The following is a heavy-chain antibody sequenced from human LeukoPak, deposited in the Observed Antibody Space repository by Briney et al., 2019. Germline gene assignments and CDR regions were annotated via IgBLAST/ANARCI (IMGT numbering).Heavy chain of an antibody. D-gene: IGHD3-10*01. J-gene: IGHJ4*02. CDR1: GFTFSSYW. CDR3: ANIERRFGETRSVDY. V-gene: IGHV3-7*01. CDR2: IKQDGSEK. Sequence: GGSLRLSCAASGFTFSSYWMSWVRQAPGKGLEWVANIKQDGSEKYYVDSVKGRFTISRDNAKNSLYLQMNSLRAEDTAVYYCANIERRFGETRSVDYWGQGTLVTVSP.